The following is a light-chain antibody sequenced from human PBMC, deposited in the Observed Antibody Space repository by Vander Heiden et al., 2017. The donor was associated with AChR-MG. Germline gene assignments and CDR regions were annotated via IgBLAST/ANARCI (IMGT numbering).Light chain of an antibody. CDR2: EVT. V-gene: IGLV2-8*01. J-gene: IGLJ3*02. CDR1: SSDIGLYDY. Sequence: QSALTQPPSASVSPGQPVTIFCTGTSSDIGLYDYVSWYHQHPGKATQPIIYEVTERPSGVPDRFSGSKSGNTASLTVSGIQAEDEADYYCSSYTHTSWVFGGGTKLSVL. CDR3: SSYTHTSWV.